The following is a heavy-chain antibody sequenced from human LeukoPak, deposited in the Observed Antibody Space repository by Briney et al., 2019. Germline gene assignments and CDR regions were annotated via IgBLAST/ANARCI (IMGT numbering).Heavy chain of an antibody. CDR1: GGSFSGYY. CDR3: ARGNREYCSGGSCYRSWWFDP. Sequence: PSETLSLTCAVYGGSFSGYYWSWIRQPPGKGPEWIGEINHSGSTNYNPSLKSRVTISVDTSKNQFSLKLSSVTAADTAVYYCARGNREYCSGGSCYRSWWFDPWGQGTLVTVSS. V-gene: IGHV4-34*01. J-gene: IGHJ5*02. D-gene: IGHD2-15*01. CDR2: INHSGST.